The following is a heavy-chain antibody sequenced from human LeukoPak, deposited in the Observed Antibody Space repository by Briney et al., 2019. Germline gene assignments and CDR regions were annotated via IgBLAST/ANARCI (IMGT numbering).Heavy chain of an antibody. CDR1: GFTFSSYG. CDR3: AREVGMAAHLDY. V-gene: IGHV3-30*02. J-gene: IGHJ4*02. D-gene: IGHD6-13*01. CDR2: IRYDGSNK. Sequence: PGGSLRLSCAASGFTFSSYGMHWVRQAPGKGLEWVAFIRYDGSNKYYADSVKGRFTISRDNSKNTLYLQMNSLRAEDTAVYYCAREVGMAAHLDYWGQGTLVTVSS.